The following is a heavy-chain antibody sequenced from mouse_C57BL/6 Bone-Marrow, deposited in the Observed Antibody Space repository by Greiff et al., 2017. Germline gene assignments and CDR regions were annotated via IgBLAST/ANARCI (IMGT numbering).Heavy chain of an antibody. D-gene: IGHD2-5*01. CDR3: ARSYYSNYDAMDY. J-gene: IGHJ4*01. CDR1: GFNIKNTY. V-gene: IGHV14-3*01. Sequence: EVQLQQSVAELVRPGASVKLSCTASGFNIKNTYMHWVKQRPEPGLEWIGRIDPATGNTKYAPKFQGKATITADTSSNTAYLQLSSLTSEDTAIYYCARSYYSNYDAMDYWGQGTSVTVSS. CDR2: IDPATGNT.